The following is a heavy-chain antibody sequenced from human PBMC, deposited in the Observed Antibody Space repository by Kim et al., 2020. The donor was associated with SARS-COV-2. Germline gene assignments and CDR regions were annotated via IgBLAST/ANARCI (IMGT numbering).Heavy chain of an antibody. CDR1: GGTFSSYA. CDR2: IIPIFGTA. Sequence: SVKVSCKASGGTFSSYAISWVRQAPGQGLEWMGGIIPIFGTANYAQKFQGRVTITADESTSTAYMELSSLRSEDTAVYYCARDQMGDPRLRYFDWQHSGGYYYGMDVWGQGTTVTVSS. D-gene: IGHD3-9*01. J-gene: IGHJ6*02. V-gene: IGHV1-69*13. CDR3: ARDQMGDPRLRYFDWQHSGGYYYGMDV.